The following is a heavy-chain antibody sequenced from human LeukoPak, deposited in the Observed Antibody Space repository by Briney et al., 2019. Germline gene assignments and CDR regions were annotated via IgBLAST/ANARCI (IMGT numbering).Heavy chain of an antibody. CDR1: GFTFSDYD. CDR2: IRSDGSTI. Sequence: PGGSLRLSCSASGFTFSDYDMNWIRQAPGKGLEWISYIRSDGSTIYDADSVRGRFTVSRDNAKNSLYLQMNSPRAEDTAVYYCAREGRGFYGDFDYWGQGILVTVSS. D-gene: IGHD3-22*01. V-gene: IGHV3-11*01. CDR3: AREGRGFYGDFDY. J-gene: IGHJ4*02.